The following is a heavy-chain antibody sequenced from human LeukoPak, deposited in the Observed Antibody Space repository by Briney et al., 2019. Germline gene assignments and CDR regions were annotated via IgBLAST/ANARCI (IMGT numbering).Heavy chain of an antibody. J-gene: IGHJ4*02. V-gene: IGHV4-59*12. CDR3: ATSGRFPDY. Sequence: SETLSLTCTVSDGAIAGYSWSWIRQPPGKGLEWIGYIYYSGDTNYNPSLKSRVTMSVDTSKNQFSLKLSSVTAADTAVYYCATSGRFPDYWGQGTLVTVSS. CDR1: DGAIAGYS. CDR2: IYYSGDT. D-gene: IGHD7-27*01.